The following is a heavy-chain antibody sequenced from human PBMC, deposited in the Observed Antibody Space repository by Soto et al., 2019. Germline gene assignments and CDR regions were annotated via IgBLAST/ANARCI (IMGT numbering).Heavy chain of an antibody. Sequence: QVQLVQSGAEVKKPGASVKVSCKASGYTFTSYDINWVRRATGQGLAWMGWMNPNSGNTGYAQKFQGRVTMTRNTSISTAYMELSSLRSEDTAVYYCARDEAYYYYYYGMDVWGQGTTVTVSS. V-gene: IGHV1-8*01. CDR3: ARDEAYYYYYYGMDV. CDR1: GYTFTSYD. CDR2: MNPNSGNT. J-gene: IGHJ6*02.